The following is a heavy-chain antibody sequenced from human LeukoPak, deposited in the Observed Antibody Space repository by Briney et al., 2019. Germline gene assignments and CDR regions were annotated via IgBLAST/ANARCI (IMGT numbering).Heavy chain of an antibody. Sequence: TGGSLRLSCAASGFTFSSYGMHWVRRAPGKGLEWVAVISYDGSNKYYADSVKGRFTISRDNSKNTLYLQMNSLRAEDTAVYYCARDGYSSSSWYTDHFDYWGQGTLVTVSS. CDR3: ARDGYSSSSWYTDHFDY. CDR1: GFTFSSYG. CDR2: ISYDGSNK. J-gene: IGHJ4*02. D-gene: IGHD6-13*01. V-gene: IGHV3-30*03.